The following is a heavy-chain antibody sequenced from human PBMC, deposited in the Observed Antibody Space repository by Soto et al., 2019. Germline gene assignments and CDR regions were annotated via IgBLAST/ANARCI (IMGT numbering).Heavy chain of an antibody. CDR3: ATRPLLPGAP. CDR2: IYSGGST. J-gene: IGHJ3*01. Sequence: EVQLGESGGGLIQPGGSLRLSCAASGFTFSSNDMNWVRQAPGKGLEWVSLIYSGGSTYYADSVKGRFTISRDNSKNTLYLQMSSLIAEDTAVYYCATRPLLPGAPWGQGTMVTVSS. V-gene: IGHV3-53*01. CDR1: GFTFSSND. D-gene: IGHD3-22*01.